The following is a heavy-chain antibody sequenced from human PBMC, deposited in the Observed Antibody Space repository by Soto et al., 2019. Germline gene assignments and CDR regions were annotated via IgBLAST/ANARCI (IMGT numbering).Heavy chain of an antibody. CDR2: IWYDGSKK. Sequence: SGGSLRLSCTVSGFTFSRYGMHWVRRAPGKGLEWVAVIWYDGSKKYYADSVKGRFAISRDDSKNTLYLQMNSLRAEDTAVYSCARDLGTTNYYFDYWGQGTLVTVSS. CDR3: ARDLGTTNYYFDY. V-gene: IGHV3-33*01. D-gene: IGHD3-16*01. CDR1: GFTFSRYG. J-gene: IGHJ4*02.